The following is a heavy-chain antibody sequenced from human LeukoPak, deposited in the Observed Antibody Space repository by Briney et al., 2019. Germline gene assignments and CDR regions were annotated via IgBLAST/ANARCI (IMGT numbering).Heavy chain of an antibody. J-gene: IGHJ4*02. D-gene: IGHD3-10*01. CDR3: ANPPQFGDYFDS. CDR1: GFTFTSYG. CDR2: IRFDGTSK. V-gene: IGHV3-30*02. Sequence: GGSLILSCAVSGFTFTSYGMHWVRQSPGKGLEWVAFIRFDGTSKYYADSVKGRFAISRDTSKNTLYLQMNSLRPEDTAVYYCANPPQFGDYFDSWGQGTLVTVSS.